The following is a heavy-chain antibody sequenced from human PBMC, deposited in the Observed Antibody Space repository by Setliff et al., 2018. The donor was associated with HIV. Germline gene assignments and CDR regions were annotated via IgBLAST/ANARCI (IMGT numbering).Heavy chain of an antibody. CDR1: GFTFSYYG. D-gene: IGHD3-22*01. V-gene: IGHV3-33*06. CDR3: AKDLWGKVVITDFDAFDI. J-gene: IGHJ3*02. CDR2: IYNDGSKK. Sequence: PGGSLRLSCAASGFTFSYYGMYWVRQAPGKGLEWVALIYNDGSKKYYADSVKGRFTISRDNSKNTLYLQMNSLRAEDTAVYYCAKDLWGKVVITDFDAFDIWGQGTMVTVSS.